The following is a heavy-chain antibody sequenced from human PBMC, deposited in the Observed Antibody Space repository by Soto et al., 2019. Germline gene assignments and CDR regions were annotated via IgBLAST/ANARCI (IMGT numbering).Heavy chain of an antibody. Sequence: VQSGPEVKQAGASVKVSCATSGYTFTDDYLPWVRQAPGQGLEWVAWIHPKSGSTFYAQRLQGRVSVTTDTAISTAYLEVTSLTSDDTAVYYCAKSRSQWLSSLHDWGQGSLISVSS. CDR3: AKSRSQWLSSLHD. D-gene: IGHD6-19*01. CDR1: GYTFTDDY. V-gene: IGHV1-2*02. CDR2: IHPKSGST. J-gene: IGHJ4*02.